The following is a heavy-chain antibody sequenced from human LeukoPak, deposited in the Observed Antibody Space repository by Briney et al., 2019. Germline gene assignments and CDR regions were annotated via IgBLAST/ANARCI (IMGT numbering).Heavy chain of an antibody. J-gene: IGHJ4*02. V-gene: IGHV3-23*01. D-gene: IGHD1-26*01. CDR1: GFTFSSYA. CDR3: AKGLGWELLVGDY. CDR2: ISGSGGST. Sequence: GGSLRLSCAASGFTFSSYAMSWVRQAPGEGLEWVSAISGSGGSTYYADSVKGRFTISRDNSKNTLYLQMNSLRAEDTAVYYCAKGLGWELLVGDYWGQGTLVTVSS.